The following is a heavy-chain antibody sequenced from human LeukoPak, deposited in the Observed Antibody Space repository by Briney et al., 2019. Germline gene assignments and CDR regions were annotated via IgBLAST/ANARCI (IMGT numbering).Heavy chain of an antibody. CDR2: IIPIFGTA. J-gene: IGHJ5*02. V-gene: IGHV1-69*13. Sequence: SVKVSCKASGYTFTSYYMHWVRQAPGQGLEWMGGIIPIFGTANYAQKFQGRVTITADESTSTAYMELSSLRSEDTAVYYCARSGDGDWGGNWFDPWGQGTLVTVSS. CDR1: GYTFTSYY. D-gene: IGHD2-21*02. CDR3: ARSGDGDWGGNWFDP.